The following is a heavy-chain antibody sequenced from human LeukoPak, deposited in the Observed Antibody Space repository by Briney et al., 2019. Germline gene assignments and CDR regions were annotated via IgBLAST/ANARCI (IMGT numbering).Heavy chain of an antibody. J-gene: IGHJ4*02. CDR2: ISGSGGST. V-gene: IGHV3-23*01. D-gene: IGHD3-10*01. Sequence: GGSLRLSCAGSGFTFSSYAMTWVRQAPGKGLEWVSAISGSGGSTYYADSVKGRFTISRDNPKNTLYLQMNSLRAEDTAVYYCAKKGSGPLDYWGQGTLVTVSS. CDR3: AKKGSGPLDY. CDR1: GFTFSSYA.